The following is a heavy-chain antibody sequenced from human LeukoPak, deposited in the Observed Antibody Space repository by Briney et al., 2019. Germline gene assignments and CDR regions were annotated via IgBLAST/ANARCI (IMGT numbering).Heavy chain of an antibody. Sequence: SETLSLTCAVSGYSIISGYYWGWIRQPPGKGLEWIGSIYHSGSTYYNPSLKSRVTISVDTSKNQFSLKLSSVTAGDTAVYYCARHLGAVAAHYFDYWGQGTLVTVSS. CDR3: ARHLGAVAAHYFDY. J-gene: IGHJ4*02. V-gene: IGHV4-38-2*01. CDR1: GYSIISGYY. CDR2: IYHSGST. D-gene: IGHD6-19*01.